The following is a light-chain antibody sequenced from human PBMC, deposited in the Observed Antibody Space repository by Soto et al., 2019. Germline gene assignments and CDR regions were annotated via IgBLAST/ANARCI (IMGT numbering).Light chain of an antibody. CDR1: QSVTNNY. J-gene: IGKJ5*01. CDR3: QQYGSPPIT. CDR2: GAS. V-gene: IGKV3-20*01. Sequence: NVLTQYPGTLSLSPWERATLSCRASQSVTNNYLGWYQRRPGQAPRLLIYGASSRATGTPDRFSGSGSGTDFTLTISRLEPEDFAVYYCQQYGSPPITFGQGTRLEIK.